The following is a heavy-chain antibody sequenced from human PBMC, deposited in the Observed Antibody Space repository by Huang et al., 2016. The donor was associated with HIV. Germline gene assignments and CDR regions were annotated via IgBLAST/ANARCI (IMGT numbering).Heavy chain of an antibody. CDR1: GDTFSSFV. V-gene: IGHV1-69*13. CDR3: LRDRLEGSYRFSGY. Sequence: VQLVQSGAEVKKPGSSVKVSCKAFGDTFSSFVFSGVRQAPGQGLEWMGGIIPIFGATNYSQKFQGRVTIIADESTSTAYMELRSLTSEDTAVYYCLRDRLEGSYRFSGYWGQGTLVTVSS. CDR2: IIPIFGAT. D-gene: IGHD3-16*02. J-gene: IGHJ4*02.